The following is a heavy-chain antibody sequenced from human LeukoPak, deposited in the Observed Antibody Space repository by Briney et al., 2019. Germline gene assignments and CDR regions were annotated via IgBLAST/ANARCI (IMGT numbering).Heavy chain of an antibody. J-gene: IGHJ4*02. CDR2: ISTYNGNT. CDR1: GYTFTSHG. D-gene: IGHD2-2*01. Sequence: GDSVKVSCKASGYTFTSHGISWVRQAPGQGLEWMGWISTYNGNTNYAQKLQGRVSMTTDTSTSTAYMDLRSLRSDDTAVYYCASVYCSSTSCYALDYFDYWGQGTLVTVSS. V-gene: IGHV1-18*01. CDR3: ASVYCSSTSCYALDYFDY.